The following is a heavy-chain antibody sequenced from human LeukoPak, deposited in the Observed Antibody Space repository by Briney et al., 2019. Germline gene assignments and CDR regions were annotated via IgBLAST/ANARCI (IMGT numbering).Heavy chain of an antibody. CDR3: ARNMGDGSGIIDY. V-gene: IGHV4-28*05. D-gene: IGHD3-10*01. CDR1: GYSISGSNW. Sequence: SDTLSLTCAVSGYSISGSNWWGWIRQPPGKGLEWIGYIYYSGSIYYNPSLKSRVTMSVDTTKKQFSLKLSSVTAVDTAVYYCARNMGDGSGIIDYWGQGTLVTVSS. CDR2: IYYSGSI. J-gene: IGHJ4*02.